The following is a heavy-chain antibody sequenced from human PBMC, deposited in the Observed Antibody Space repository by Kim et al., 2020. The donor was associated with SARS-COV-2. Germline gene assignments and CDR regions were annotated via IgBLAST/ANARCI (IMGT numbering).Heavy chain of an antibody. D-gene: IGHD3-10*01. CDR2: IYYSGST. J-gene: IGHJ6*02. CDR3: ARGYGSGSYFYYYYGMDV. Sequence: SETLSLTCTVSGGSISSSSYYWGWIRQPPGKGLEWIGSIYYSGSTYYNPSLKSRVTISVDTSKNQFSLKLSSVTAADTAVYYCARGYGSGSYFYYYYGMDVWGQGTTVTVSS. V-gene: IGHV4-39*01. CDR1: GGSISSSSYY.